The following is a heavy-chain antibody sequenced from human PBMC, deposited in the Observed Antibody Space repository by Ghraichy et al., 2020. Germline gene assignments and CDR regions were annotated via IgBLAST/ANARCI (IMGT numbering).Heavy chain of an antibody. CDR3: ARADYYDSSGYYKYNWFDP. Sequence: SVKVSCKASGGTFSSYAISWVRQAPGQGLEWMGGIIPIFGTANYAQKFQGRVTITADESTSTAYMELSSLRSEDTAVYYCARADYYDSSGYYKYNWFDPWGQGTLVTVSS. V-gene: IGHV1-69*13. D-gene: IGHD3-22*01. J-gene: IGHJ5*02. CDR2: IIPIFGTA. CDR1: GGTFSSYA.